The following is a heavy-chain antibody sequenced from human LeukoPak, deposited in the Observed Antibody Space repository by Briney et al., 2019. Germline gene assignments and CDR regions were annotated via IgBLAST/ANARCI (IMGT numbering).Heavy chain of an antibody. J-gene: IGHJ4*02. CDR1: GGSISSYY. CDR3: ASQRYYDSSGYPSLIYYFDY. V-gene: IGHV4-59*01. CDR2: IYYSGST. D-gene: IGHD3-22*01. Sequence: SETLSLTCTVSGGSISSYYWSWIRQPPGKGLEWIGYIYYSGSTNYNPSLKSRVTISVDTSKNQFSLKLSSVTAADTAVCYCASQRYYDSSGYPSLIYYFDYWGQGTLVTVSS.